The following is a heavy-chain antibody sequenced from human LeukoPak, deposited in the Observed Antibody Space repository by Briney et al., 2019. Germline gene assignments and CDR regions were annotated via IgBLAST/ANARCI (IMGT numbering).Heavy chain of an antibody. CDR1: GFTFSTYS. J-gene: IGHJ4*02. Sequence: GRSLRLSCAASGFTFSTYSMSWVGQAPGKGLEWGSAISDSGDITNYADSVKGRFTISRDNSKNTLYLQMGSLRAEDTALYFCAKYRSPGSRTFDYWGRGTLVTVSS. CDR3: AKYRSPGSRTFDY. CDR2: ISDSGDIT. V-gene: IGHV3-23*01. D-gene: IGHD3-16*02.